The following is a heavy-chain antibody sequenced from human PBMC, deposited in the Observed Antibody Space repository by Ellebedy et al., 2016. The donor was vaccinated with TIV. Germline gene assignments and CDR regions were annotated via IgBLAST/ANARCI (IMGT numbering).Heavy chain of an antibody. CDR3: ATSGAT. D-gene: IGHD1-26*01. V-gene: IGHV3-30*03. Sequence: GGSLRLXXAASGFTFSSYGMHWVRQAPGKGLEWVAVISYDGSNKYYVDSVKGRFTISRDNAKNSLYLQMNSLRAEDTAVYYCATSGATWGQGTLVTVSS. CDR2: ISYDGSNK. J-gene: IGHJ5*02. CDR1: GFTFSSYG.